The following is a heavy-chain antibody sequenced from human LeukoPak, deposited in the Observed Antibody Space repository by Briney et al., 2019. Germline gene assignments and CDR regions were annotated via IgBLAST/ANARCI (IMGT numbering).Heavy chain of an antibody. CDR3: AKEYDRVHDAFDI. Sequence: PRRCLRLSCAASMNTFSSVHWVRQARGKGLEWVGVMSYDGSKKYYADSVKGRFTISRDNSKNTVYLQMNSLRAEDTAVYYCAKEYDRVHDAFDIWGQGTMVTVSS. J-gene: IGHJ3*02. D-gene: IGHD3-9*01. V-gene: IGHV3-30*18. CDR2: MSYDGSKK. CDR1: MNTFSS.